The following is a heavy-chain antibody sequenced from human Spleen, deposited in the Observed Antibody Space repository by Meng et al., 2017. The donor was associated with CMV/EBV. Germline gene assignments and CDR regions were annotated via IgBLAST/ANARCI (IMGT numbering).Heavy chain of an antibody. CDR2: ISYDGNNK. CDR3: ARDISRGGGYYYYGMDV. D-gene: IGHD3-16*01. J-gene: IGHJ6*02. CDR1: RITFSNFA. Sequence: GESLKISCAASRITFSNFAMHWVRQAPGKGLDWVAVISYDGNNKYYADSVKGRFTISRDNSKNTLYLQMNSLRAEGTAVYYCARDISRGGGYYYYGMDVWGQGTTVTVSS. V-gene: IGHV3-30-3*01.